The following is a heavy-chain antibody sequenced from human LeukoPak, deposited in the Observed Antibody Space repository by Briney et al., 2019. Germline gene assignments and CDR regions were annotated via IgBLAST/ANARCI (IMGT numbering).Heavy chain of an antibody. Sequence: GGCLRLSCAASGFTFSDYAMSWVRQAPGKGLEWVSTITGSGGTTYYADSVKGRFTTSRDNSKNTLYRQMISLRTEDTAVYYCAEEVGSTYPTFDYWGQGALVTVSS. CDR2: ITGSGGTT. CDR3: AEEVGSTYPTFDY. J-gene: IGHJ4*02. CDR1: GFTFSDYA. D-gene: IGHD1-26*01. V-gene: IGHV3-23*01.